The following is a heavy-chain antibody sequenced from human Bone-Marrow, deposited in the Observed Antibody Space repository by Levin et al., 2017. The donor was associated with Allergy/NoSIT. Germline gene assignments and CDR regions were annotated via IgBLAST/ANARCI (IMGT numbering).Heavy chain of an antibody. Sequence: GESLKISCAASGFTFSDYYMTWIRQAPGKGLEWVSHIGADGTTYYADSVKGRFTISRDNAKNLVSLHMNSLRGEDTAVYYCARDRGPNDYWGQGTLVTVSS. CDR2: IGADGTT. CDR3: ARDRGPNDY. D-gene: IGHD3-10*01. V-gene: IGHV3-69-1*01. CDR1: GFTFSDYY. J-gene: IGHJ4*02.